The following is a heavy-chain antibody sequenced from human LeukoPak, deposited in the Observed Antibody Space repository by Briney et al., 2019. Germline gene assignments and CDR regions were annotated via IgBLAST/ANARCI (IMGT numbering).Heavy chain of an antibody. Sequence: PGRSLLLSCAASGFTFSTYFMHWVRQAPGKGLEWVADIASDGSHTFYVESVKGRFTISRDNSKNTLYLQMNSLRAEDTAVYFCARERQDTILHSGAFDIWGQGTMVTVSS. V-gene: IGHV3-30-3*01. CDR1: GFTFSTYF. D-gene: IGHD2-21*01. CDR3: ARERQDTILHSGAFDI. J-gene: IGHJ3*02. CDR2: IASDGSHT.